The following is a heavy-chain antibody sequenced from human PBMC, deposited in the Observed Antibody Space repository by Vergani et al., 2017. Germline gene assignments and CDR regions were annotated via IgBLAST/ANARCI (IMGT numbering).Heavy chain of an antibody. CDR3: GRVADFYGVGSRLLDL. CDR2: MYHSGST. D-gene: IGHD3-10*01. J-gene: IGHJ5*02. CDR1: GGSMSGYY. V-gene: IGHV4-59*01. Sequence: VRLQESGPGLVKPSETLSLTCSVSGGSMSGYYWSWIRQPPGKELEWIGYMYHSGSTNYNPSLETRVTISGDTSKNQFSLKLNSVTAADTAVYYCGRVADFYGVGSRLLDLWGQGILVTVSS.